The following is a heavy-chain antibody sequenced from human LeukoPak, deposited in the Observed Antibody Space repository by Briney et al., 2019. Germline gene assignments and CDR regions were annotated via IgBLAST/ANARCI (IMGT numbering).Heavy chain of an antibody. J-gene: IGHJ3*02. CDR1: GYTFTSYG. V-gene: IGHV1-18*01. CDR2: ISAYNGNT. D-gene: IGHD2-2*02. CDR3: ARAAGGAPYCSSTSCYSEAFDI. Sequence: ASVKVSCKASGYTFTSYGISWVRQAPGQGLEWMGWISAYNGNTNYAQKLQGRVTMTTDTSTSTAHMELRSLRSDDTAVYYCARAAGGAPYCSSTSCYSEAFDIWGQGTMVTVSS.